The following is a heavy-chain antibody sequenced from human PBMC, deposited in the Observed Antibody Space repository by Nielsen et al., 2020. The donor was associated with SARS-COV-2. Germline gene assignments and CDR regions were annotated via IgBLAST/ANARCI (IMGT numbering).Heavy chain of an antibody. CDR2: INHSGST. CDR1: GGSISSGGYY. J-gene: IGHJ4*02. CDR3: ARDAYGDYTLGY. V-gene: IGHV4-61*08. D-gene: IGHD4-17*01. Sequence: SETLSLTCTVSGGSISSGGYYWSWIRQPPGKGLEWIGEINHSGSTNYNPSLKSRVTISVDTSKNQFSLKLSSVTAADTAVYYCARDAYGDYTLGYWGQGTLVTVSS.